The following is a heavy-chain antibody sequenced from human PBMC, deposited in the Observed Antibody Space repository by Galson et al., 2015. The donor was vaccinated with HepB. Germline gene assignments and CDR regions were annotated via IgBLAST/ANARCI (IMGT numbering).Heavy chain of an antibody. D-gene: IGHD4-17*01. J-gene: IGHJ3*02. CDR1: GFTFSSYA. Sequence: SLRLSCAASGFTFSSYAMHWVRQAPGKGLEWVAVISYDGSNKYYADSVKGRFTISRDNSKNTLYLQMNSLRAEDTAVYYCARDLVTTVFAFDIWGQGTMVTVSS. CDR3: ARDLVTTVFAFDI. CDR2: ISYDGSNK. V-gene: IGHV3-30-3*01.